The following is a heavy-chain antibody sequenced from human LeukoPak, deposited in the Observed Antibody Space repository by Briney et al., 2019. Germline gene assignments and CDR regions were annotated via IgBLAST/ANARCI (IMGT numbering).Heavy chain of an antibody. D-gene: IGHD3-10*01. CDR2: IRGSGDTI. CDR3: ARERNGVFDY. J-gene: IGHJ4*02. V-gene: IGHV3-48*03. Sequence: GGSLRLSCAASGFTFSSYELNWVRQAPGKGLGWVSYIRGSGDTIYYADSVKGRFTISRDNANNSLYLQMPSLRAEDTALYYCARERNGVFDYWGQGTLVTVSS. CDR1: GFTFSSYE.